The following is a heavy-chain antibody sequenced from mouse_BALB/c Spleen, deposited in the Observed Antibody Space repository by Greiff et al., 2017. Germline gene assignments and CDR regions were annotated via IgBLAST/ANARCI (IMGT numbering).Heavy chain of an antibody. J-gene: IGHJ1*01. CDR2: ISRDSSTI. CDR1: GFTFSSFG. Sequence: EVQRVESGGGLVQPGGSRKLSCAASGFTFSSFGMYWVRQAPEKGLEWVAYISRDSSTIYYADTVKGRFTFTSDKPKITLYMQMTSLRSEDTAMYYCARSRYFAVWGGGTTVTVSS. V-gene: IGHV5-17*02. CDR3: ARSRYFAV.